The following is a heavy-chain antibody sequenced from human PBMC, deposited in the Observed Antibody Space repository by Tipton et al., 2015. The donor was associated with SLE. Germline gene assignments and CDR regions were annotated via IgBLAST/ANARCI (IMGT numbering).Heavy chain of an antibody. CDR3: ARGGGRDYVWGSYYY. D-gene: IGHD3-16*01. CDR1: GYSISSGYY. CDR2: IYYSGST. V-gene: IGHV4-38-2*01. Sequence: TLSLTCAVSGYSISSGYYWGWIRQPPGKGLEWIGSIYYSGSTYYNPSLKSRVTISVDTSKNQFSLKLSSVTAADTAVYYCARGGGRDYVWGSYYYWGQGTLVTVSS. J-gene: IGHJ4*02.